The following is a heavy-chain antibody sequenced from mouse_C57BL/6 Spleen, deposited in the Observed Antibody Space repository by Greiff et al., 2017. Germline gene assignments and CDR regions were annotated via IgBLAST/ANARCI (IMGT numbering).Heavy chain of an antibody. CDR2: INPNNGGT. V-gene: IGHV1-26*01. CDR3: AREESIYYDYLYYFDY. J-gene: IGHJ2*01. D-gene: IGHD2-4*01. Sequence: EVQLQQSGPELVKPGASVKISCKASGYTFTDYYMNWVKQSHGKSLEWIGDINPNNGGTSYNQKFKGKATLTVDKSSSTAYMELRSLTSEDSAVYYCAREESIYYDYLYYFDYWGQGTTLTVSS. CDR1: GYTFTDYY.